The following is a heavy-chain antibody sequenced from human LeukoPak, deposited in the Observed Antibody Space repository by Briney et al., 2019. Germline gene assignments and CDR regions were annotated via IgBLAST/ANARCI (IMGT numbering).Heavy chain of an antibody. V-gene: IGHV3-30*04. CDR2: ISYDGSNK. D-gene: IGHD2-21*02. CDR1: GFTFSSYA. Sequence: GGSLRLSCAASGFTFSSYAMHWVRQAPGKGLEWVAVISYDGSNKYYADSVKGRFTISRDNSKNTLYLQMNSLKTEDTAVYYCTTEYIVVVTDAFDIWGQGTMVTVSS. J-gene: IGHJ3*02. CDR3: TTEYIVVVTDAFDI.